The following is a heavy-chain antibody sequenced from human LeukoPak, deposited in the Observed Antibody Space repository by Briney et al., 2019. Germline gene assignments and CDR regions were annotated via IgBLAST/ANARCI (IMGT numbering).Heavy chain of an antibody. CDR1: GFTFSRYG. CDR3: ARDGMVYNDNSYFDY. V-gene: IGHV3-33*01. CDR2: IWFDGSNK. J-gene: IGHJ4*02. Sequence: PGGSLRLSCAASGFTFSRYGMHWVRQAPGKGLEWVAVIWFDGSNKYYADSVKGRFTISRDNSKNTLYLQMNSLRAEDTAVYYCARDGMVYNDNSYFDYWGQGTLVTVSS. D-gene: IGHD3-22*01.